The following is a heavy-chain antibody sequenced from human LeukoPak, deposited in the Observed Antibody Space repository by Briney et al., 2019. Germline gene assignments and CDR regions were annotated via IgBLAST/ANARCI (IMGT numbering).Heavy chain of an antibody. CDR2: ISTGGDTI. V-gene: IGHV3-48*01. Sequence: GGSLRLSCAASGFAFTTYSVNWVRQAPGQGLEWISYISTGGDTIYYADSVKGRFTISRDNAKKSLSPHMSSLRVDDTAVYYCARRMGSSWYGYYYYMDVWGKGTTVTVSS. D-gene: IGHD6-13*01. J-gene: IGHJ6*03. CDR3: ARRMGSSWYGYYYYMDV. CDR1: GFAFTTYS.